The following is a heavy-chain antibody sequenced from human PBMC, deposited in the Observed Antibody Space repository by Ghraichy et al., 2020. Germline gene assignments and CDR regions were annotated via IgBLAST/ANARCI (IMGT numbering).Heavy chain of an antibody. Sequence: LSLTCAASGFTVSNNFLTWVRQAPGKGLEWVSLIYSGGDTYYADSVKGRFTISRDSSKNTLYLQMDSLRAEDTVMYYCGRDVGPWGQGTLVTVSS. D-gene: IGHD1-26*01. V-gene: IGHV3-53*01. CDR2: IYSGGDT. CDR3: GRDVGP. J-gene: IGHJ5*02. CDR1: GFTVSNNF.